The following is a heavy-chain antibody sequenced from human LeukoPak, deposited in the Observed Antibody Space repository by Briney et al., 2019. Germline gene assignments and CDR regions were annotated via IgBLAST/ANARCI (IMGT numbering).Heavy chain of an antibody. CDR1: GGSISSYY. CDR2: IYYSGST. CDR3: ARGIRFLEWNYYFDY. D-gene: IGHD3-3*01. J-gene: IGHJ4*02. V-gene: IGHV4-59*08. Sequence: KPSETLSPTCTVSGGSISSYYWSWSRQPPGKGLEWIGYIYYSGSTNYNPSLKRRVTISVDTSKNQFSLKLSSVTAGDTAVYYCARGIRFLEWNYYFDYWGQGTLVTVSS.